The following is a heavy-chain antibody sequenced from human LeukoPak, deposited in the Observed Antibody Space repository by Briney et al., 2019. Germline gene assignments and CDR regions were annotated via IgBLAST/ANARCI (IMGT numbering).Heavy chain of an antibody. CDR3: ARLTGIAAAGTDEYFDY. J-gene: IGHJ4*02. CDR2: ISGSGGST. D-gene: IGHD6-13*01. V-gene: IGHV3-23*01. Sequence: GGSLRLSCTASGFTFSSYAMSWVRQAPGKGLEWDSAISGSGGSTYYADSVKGRFTISRDNSKNTLYLQMNSLRAEDTAVYYCARLTGIAAAGTDEYFDYWGQGTLVTVSS. CDR1: GFTFSSYA.